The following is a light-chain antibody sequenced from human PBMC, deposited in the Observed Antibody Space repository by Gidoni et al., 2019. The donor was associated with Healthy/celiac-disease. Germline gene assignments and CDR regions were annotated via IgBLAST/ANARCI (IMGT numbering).Light chain of an antibody. CDR3: QQRYSTPPIT. CDR1: QSISSY. Sequence: DIQMTQSPSSLSASVGDRVTITCRASQSISSYLNWYQQKPGKAPKLLIYAASSLQSAVPSRFSCSGSGTDFTLTISSLQPEYFANYYCQQRYSTPPITFGQGTRLEIK. CDR2: AAS. J-gene: IGKJ5*01. V-gene: IGKV1-39*01.